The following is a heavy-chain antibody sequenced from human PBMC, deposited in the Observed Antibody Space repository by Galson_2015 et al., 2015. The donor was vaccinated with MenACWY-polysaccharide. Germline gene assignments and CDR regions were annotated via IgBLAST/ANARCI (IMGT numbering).Heavy chain of an antibody. Sequence: SLRLSCAASGFTFSSYGMHWVRQAPGKGLEWVAVISYDGSNKYYADSVKGRFTISRDNSKNTLYLQMNSLRAEDTAVYYCAKEGDNNRSSYYDFGSGNYKVYYYGMDVWGQGTLVTVS. V-gene: IGHV3-30*18. J-gene: IGHJ6*02. CDR2: ISYDGSNK. CDR1: GFTFSSYG. D-gene: IGHD3-3*01. CDR3: AKEGDNNRSSYYDFGSGNYKVYYYGMDV.